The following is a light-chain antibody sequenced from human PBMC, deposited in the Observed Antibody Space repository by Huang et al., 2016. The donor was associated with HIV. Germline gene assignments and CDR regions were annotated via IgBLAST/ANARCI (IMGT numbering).Light chain of an antibody. J-gene: IGKJ5*01. CDR1: QSVSSSY. CDR3: QQYGSSPGIT. Sequence: EIVLTQSPGTLSLSPGERATLSCRARQSVSSSYLAWYQQKPGQAPRLLIYGASSRATGIPDRFSGSGSGTDFTLTISRLEPEDFAVYYCQQYGSSPGITFGQGTRLEIK. V-gene: IGKV3-20*01. CDR2: GAS.